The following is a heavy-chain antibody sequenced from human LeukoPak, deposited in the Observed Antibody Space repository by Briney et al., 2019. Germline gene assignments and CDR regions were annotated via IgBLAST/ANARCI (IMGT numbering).Heavy chain of an antibody. CDR3: ARGRRMRSQLSHMDV. Sequence: SETLSLTCTVSVGSIISGAYYWSWICQHPGKGLEWIGYIYYSGSTYYNPSLKSRVTISVDTSKNQFSLKLSAVTAAETAVYYCARGRRMRSQLSHMDVWGKGTTVTVSS. D-gene: IGHD2-2*01. J-gene: IGHJ6*03. CDR1: VGSIISGAYY. V-gene: IGHV4-31*03. CDR2: IYYSGST.